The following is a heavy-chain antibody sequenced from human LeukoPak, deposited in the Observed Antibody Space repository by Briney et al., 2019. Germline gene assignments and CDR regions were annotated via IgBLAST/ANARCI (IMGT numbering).Heavy chain of an antibody. CDR3: ARVEVGVRGVIYFDY. Sequence: SETLSLTCTVSGGSISSYYWSWIRQPPGKGLEWIRYIYYSGGTNYNPSLKSRVTISVDTSKNQFSLKLSSVTAADTAVYYYARVEVGVRGVIYFDYWGQGTLVTVSS. CDR1: GGSISSYY. D-gene: IGHD3-10*01. J-gene: IGHJ4*02. CDR2: IYYSGGT. V-gene: IGHV4-59*01.